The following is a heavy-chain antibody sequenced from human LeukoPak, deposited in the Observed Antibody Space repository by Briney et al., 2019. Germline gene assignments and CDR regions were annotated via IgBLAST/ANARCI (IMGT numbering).Heavy chain of an antibody. CDR2: INTDGNSI. CDR1: GFTFSTYW. J-gene: IGHJ4*02. D-gene: IGHD1-26*01. Sequence: QPGGSLRLSCAGSGFTFSTYWMHWVRPVPGKGLVWVSRINTDGNSINYADSVKGRFTISRDNAKNTVYLQMTSLRPDDTAVYYCVADSGSRSGGDYWGQGTLVTVSS. V-gene: IGHV3-74*01. CDR3: VADSGSRSGGDY.